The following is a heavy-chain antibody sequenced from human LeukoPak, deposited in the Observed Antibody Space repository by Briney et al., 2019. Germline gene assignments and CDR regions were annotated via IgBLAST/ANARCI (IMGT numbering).Heavy chain of an antibody. Sequence: SVKVSCKASGGTFSSYAISWVRQAPGQGLEWMGGIIPIFGTANYAQKFQGRVTITADESTSTAYMELSSLRSEDTAVYYCARERGITGTNWFDPWGQGTLVTVSS. CDR2: IIPIFGTA. V-gene: IGHV1-69*13. J-gene: IGHJ5*02. CDR3: ARERGITGTNWFDP. CDR1: GGTFSSYA. D-gene: IGHD1-20*01.